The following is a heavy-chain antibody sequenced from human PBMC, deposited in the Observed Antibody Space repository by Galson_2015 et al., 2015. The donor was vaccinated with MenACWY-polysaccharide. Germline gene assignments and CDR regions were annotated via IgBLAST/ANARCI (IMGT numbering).Heavy chain of an antibody. CDR2: IGGSGSNT. Sequence: SLRLSCAASGFTFSNYAMSWVRQAPGKGLEWVSTIGGSGSNTHYADSVKGRFTISRGNSKNTLSLQMNSLRAEDTAVYYCARVRYSTGKYQFDYWGQGTLVAVSS. D-gene: IGHD2-2*01. CDR1: GFTFSNYA. CDR3: ARVRYSTGKYQFDY. J-gene: IGHJ4*02. V-gene: IGHV3-23*01.